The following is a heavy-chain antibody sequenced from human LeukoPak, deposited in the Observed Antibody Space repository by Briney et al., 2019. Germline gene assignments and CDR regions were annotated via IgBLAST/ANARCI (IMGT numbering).Heavy chain of an antibody. J-gene: IGHJ4*02. CDR2: IYYSGST. Sequence: PSETLSLTCTVSGGSVSSGNYYWSWIRQPPGKGLEWIGYIYYSGSTNYNPSLKSRVTISVDTSKNQFSLKLSSVTAADTAVYYCARLLVAAAPFDYWGQGTLVTVSS. CDR1: GGSVSSGNYY. D-gene: IGHD2-15*01. CDR3: ARLLVAAAPFDY. V-gene: IGHV4-61*01.